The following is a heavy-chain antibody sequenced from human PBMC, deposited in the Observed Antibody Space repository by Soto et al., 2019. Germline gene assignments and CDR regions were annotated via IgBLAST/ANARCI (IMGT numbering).Heavy chain of an antibody. CDR3: ARTLDYGSVSLNWFDP. CDR2: IIPILGIA. J-gene: IGHJ5*02. V-gene: IGHV1-69*02. Sequence: QVQLVQSGAEVKKPGSSVKVSCKASGGTFSSYTISWVRQAPGQGLEWMGRIIPILGIANYAQKFQGRVTITADTSTSTAYMELSSLRSEDTAVYYCARTLDYGSVSLNWFDPWGQGTLVTVSS. CDR1: GGTFSSYT. D-gene: IGHD3-10*01.